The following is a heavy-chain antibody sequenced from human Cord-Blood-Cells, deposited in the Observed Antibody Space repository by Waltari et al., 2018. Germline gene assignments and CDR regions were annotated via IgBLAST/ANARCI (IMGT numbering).Heavy chain of an antibody. CDR3: ARIRIAAAGYWYFDL. CDR2: IFSNDEK. V-gene: IGHV2-26*01. Sequence: QVTLKESGPVLVKPTETLTLTCTVSGFSLSNARMGVSWIRQPPGKALEWLAHIFSNDEKSYSTSLKSRLTISKDTSKSQVVLTMTIMDPVDTATYYCARIRIAAAGYWYFDLWGRGTLVTVSS. D-gene: IGHD6-13*01. CDR1: GFSLSNARMG. J-gene: IGHJ2*01.